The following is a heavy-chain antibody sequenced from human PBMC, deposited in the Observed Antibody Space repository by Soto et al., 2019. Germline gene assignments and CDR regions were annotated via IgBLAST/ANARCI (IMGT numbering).Heavy chain of an antibody. D-gene: IGHD3-16*02. Sequence: SETLSLTCFGSGGSISSRGDYWVWIRQSPGKGLEWIGNIYYNGNAYYNPSFKSRCTISVDTSKNQFSLTLRSVTAADTAVYYCAKSGGIIVIPDYLGQGTRVPVSS. J-gene: IGHJ4*02. V-gene: IGHV4-39*01. CDR3: AKSGGIIVIPDY. CDR2: IYYNGNA. CDR1: GGSISSRGDY.